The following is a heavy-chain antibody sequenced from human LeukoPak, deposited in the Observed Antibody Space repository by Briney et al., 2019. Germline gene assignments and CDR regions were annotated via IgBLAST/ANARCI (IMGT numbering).Heavy chain of an antibody. D-gene: IGHD6-13*01. V-gene: IGHV7-4-1*02. CDR3: ARGSSSWYVSYYFDY. Sequence: ASVKVSCKASGYTFTSYAMNWVRQAPGQGLGWMGWINTNTGNPTYAQGFTGRFVFSLDTSVSTAYLQISSLKAEDTAVYYCARGSSSWYVSYYFDYWGQGTLVTVSS. J-gene: IGHJ4*02. CDR1: GYTFTSYA. CDR2: INTNTGNP.